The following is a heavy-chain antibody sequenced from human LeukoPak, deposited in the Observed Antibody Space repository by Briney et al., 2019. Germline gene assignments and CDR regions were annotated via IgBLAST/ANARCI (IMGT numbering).Heavy chain of an antibody. J-gene: IGHJ6*03. CDR2: ISSSGSTI. V-gene: IGHV3-48*03. CDR1: GFTFSSYE. D-gene: IGHD6-6*01. Sequence: GGSLRLSCAASGFTFSSYEMNWVRQAPGKGLEWVSYISSSGSTIYYADSVKGRFTISRDNAKNSLYLQMNSLRAEDTAVYYCARDHFPPTHRALIPTYSSSSYYYYYYYYMDVWGKGTTVTVSS. CDR3: ARDHFPPTHRALIPTYSSSSYYYYYYYYMDV.